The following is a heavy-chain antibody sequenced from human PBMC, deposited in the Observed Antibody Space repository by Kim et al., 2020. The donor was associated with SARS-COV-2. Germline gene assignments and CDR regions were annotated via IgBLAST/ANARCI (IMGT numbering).Heavy chain of an antibody. CDR3: ARCPHMIPFGGVIVGGMDV. D-gene: IGHD3-16*02. Sequence: GGSLRLSCAASGFTFSSYWMHWVRQTPGKGLVWVSRINSDESNTNYADSVKGRFTISRDNARNTLYLQMNSLRAEDTAVYYCARCPHMIPFGGVIVGGMDVWGQGTTVTVSS. V-gene: IGHV3-74*01. CDR1: GFTFSSYW. J-gene: IGHJ6*02. CDR2: INSDESNT.